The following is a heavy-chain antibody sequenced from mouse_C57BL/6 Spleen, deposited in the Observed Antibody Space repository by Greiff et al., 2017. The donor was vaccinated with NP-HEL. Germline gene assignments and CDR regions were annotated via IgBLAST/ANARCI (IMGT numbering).Heavy chain of an antibody. D-gene: IGHD1-1*02. Sequence: QVQLQQPGAELVKPGASVKLSCKASGYTFSSYWMQWVKQRPGQGLEWIGEIDPSDSYTNYNQKFKGKATLTVDTSSSTAYMQLSSLTSEDSAVYYCARYPDYAYAMDYWGQGTSVTVSS. V-gene: IGHV1-50*01. J-gene: IGHJ4*01. CDR2: IDPSDSYT. CDR3: ARYPDYAYAMDY. CDR1: GYTFSSYW.